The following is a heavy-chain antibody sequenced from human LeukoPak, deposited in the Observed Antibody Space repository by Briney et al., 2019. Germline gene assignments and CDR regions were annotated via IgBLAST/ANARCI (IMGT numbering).Heavy chain of an antibody. CDR3: ARDQRRWLQLS. CDR1: GGSFSGYY. J-gene: IGHJ4*02. V-gene: IGHV4-34*01. Sequence: SETLSLTCAVYGGSFSGYYWSWIRQPPGKGLEWIGEINHSGSTNYNPSLKSRVTISVDTSKNQFSLKLSSVTAADTAVYYCARDQRRWLQLSGGQGTLVTVSS. D-gene: IGHD5-24*01. CDR2: INHSGST.